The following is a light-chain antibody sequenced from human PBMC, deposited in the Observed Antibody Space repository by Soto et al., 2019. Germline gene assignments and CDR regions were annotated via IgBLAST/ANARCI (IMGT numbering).Light chain of an antibody. CDR3: KHNISSPYT. Sequence: DIQMTQFPSTLSASVGDRVTITCRASQTTNTWLAWYQQKPGTAPKLLIYDASSLEGGVPSRFSASGSGTEFPLTISSLQPDDLATYYGKHNISSPYTFARGTKVDI. CDR2: DAS. CDR1: QTTNTW. V-gene: IGKV1-5*01. J-gene: IGKJ2*01.